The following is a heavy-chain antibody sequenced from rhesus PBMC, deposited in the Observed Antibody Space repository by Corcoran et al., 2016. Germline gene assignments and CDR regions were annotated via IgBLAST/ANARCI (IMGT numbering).Heavy chain of an antibody. V-gene: IGHV4-65*01. J-gene: IGHJ4*01. CDR1: GGSISSSNW. CDR3: ARGSYYSGSSDY. CDR2: ISGSSGST. Sequence: QVQLQESGPGLVKPSETLSLTCAVSGGSISSSNWWSWIRQPPGKGLEWIGYISGSSGSTYSNPSLKSRVTMSTDTSKNQFALKLSSVTAADTAVYYCARGSYYSGSSDYWGQGVLVTVSS. D-gene: IGHD3-16*01.